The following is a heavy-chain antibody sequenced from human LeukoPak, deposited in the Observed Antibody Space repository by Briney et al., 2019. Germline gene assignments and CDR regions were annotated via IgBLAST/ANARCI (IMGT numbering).Heavy chain of an antibody. CDR3: AREVVPNYYGSGSASDYYHYYGMDV. J-gene: IGHJ6*04. Sequence: ASVKVSCKASGYTFTSYGISWVRQAPGQGLEWMGWISAYNGNTNYAQKLQGRVTMTTDTSTSTAYMELRSLRSDDTAVYYCAREVVPNYYGSGSASDYYHYYGMDVWGKGTTVTVSS. V-gene: IGHV1-18*04. D-gene: IGHD3-10*01. CDR2: ISAYNGNT. CDR1: GYTFTSYG.